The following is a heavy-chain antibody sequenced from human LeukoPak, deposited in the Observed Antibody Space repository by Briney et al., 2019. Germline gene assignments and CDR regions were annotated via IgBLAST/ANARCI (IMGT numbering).Heavy chain of an antibody. D-gene: IGHD3-3*01. CDR2: IYYSGSA. J-gene: IGHJ4*02. CDR3: ARVLGFWSGYFDY. CDR1: GGSISSYY. V-gene: IGHV4-59*01. Sequence: SETLSLTCTVSGGSISSYYWSWIRQPPGKGLEWIGYIYYSGSANYNPSLKSRVTISVDTSENQFSLKLSSVTAADTAVYYCARVLGFWSGYFDYWGQGTLVTVSS.